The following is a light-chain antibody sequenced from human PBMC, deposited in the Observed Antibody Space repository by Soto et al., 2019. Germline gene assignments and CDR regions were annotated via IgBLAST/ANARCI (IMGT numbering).Light chain of an antibody. J-gene: IGLJ2*01. CDR1: SSDVGGHRY. Sequence: QSALTQPASVSGSPGQSITISCTGTSSDVGGHRYVSWYQQHPDKAPKVLIFEVRNRPSGISNRFSGSKSGNTASLTISGLQAEDEADYYCSSYTSSTTSVVFGGGTKVTVL. CDR3: SSYTSSTTSVV. V-gene: IGLV2-14*01. CDR2: EVR.